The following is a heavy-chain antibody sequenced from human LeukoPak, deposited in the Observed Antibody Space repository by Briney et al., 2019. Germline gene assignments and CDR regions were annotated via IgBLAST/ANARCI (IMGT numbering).Heavy chain of an antibody. CDR3: AKALQYTSSSPLDY. J-gene: IGHJ4*02. CDR2: ISGSGGST. CDR1: GFTFSSYA. Sequence: GGSLRLSCAASGFTFSSYAMSWVRQAPGNGLEWVSAISGSGGSTYYADSVKGRFTISRDSSKNTLYLQMNSLRAEDTAVYYCAKALQYTSSSPLDYWGQGTLVTVSS. V-gene: IGHV3-23*01. D-gene: IGHD6-6*01.